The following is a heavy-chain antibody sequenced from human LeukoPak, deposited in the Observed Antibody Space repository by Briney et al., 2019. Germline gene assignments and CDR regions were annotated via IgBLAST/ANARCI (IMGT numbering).Heavy chain of an antibody. CDR2: ISYDGSNK. CDR1: GFTFSSYS. Sequence: TGGSLRLSCAASGFTFSSYSMNWVRQAPGKGLEWVAVISYDGSNKYYADSVKGRFTISRDNSKNTLYLQMNSLRAEDTAVYYCARVDAAAPDYWYFDLWGRGTLVTVSS. V-gene: IGHV3-30*03. J-gene: IGHJ2*01. CDR3: ARVDAAAPDYWYFDL. D-gene: IGHD6-13*01.